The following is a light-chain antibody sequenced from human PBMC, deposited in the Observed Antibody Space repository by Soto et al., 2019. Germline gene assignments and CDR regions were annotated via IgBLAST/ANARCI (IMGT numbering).Light chain of an antibody. V-gene: IGKV3-20*01. CDR1: QSITSSY. CDR2: GAS. CDR3: QQYGSSPWT. Sequence: EIVLTQSPDTVSLSPGESATLSCRASQSITSSYLAWYQQKPGQTPRHLIYGASSRATGIPDRFSGSGSGTDFTLTISRLEPEDFAVFYCQQYGSSPWTFGQGTKVEIK. J-gene: IGKJ1*01.